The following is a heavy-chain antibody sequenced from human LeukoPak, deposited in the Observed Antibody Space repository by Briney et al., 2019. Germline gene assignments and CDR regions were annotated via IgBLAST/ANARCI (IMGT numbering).Heavy chain of an antibody. CDR1: GFTIDGYT. V-gene: IGHV3-21*01. J-gene: IGHJ5*01. Sequence: GGCLRLSCAASGFTIDGYTLSWVRQAPGKGLEWVASITSGSNFLDYGDSVKGRFTISRDNAQNSLYVQMNSLRAEDTAVYYCATQPELPGWFDSWGQGTLVT. CDR2: ITSGSNFL. D-gene: IGHD1-14*01. CDR3: ATQPELPGWFDS.